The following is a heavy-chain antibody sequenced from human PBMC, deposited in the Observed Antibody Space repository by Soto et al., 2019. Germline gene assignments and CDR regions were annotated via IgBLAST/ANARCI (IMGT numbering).Heavy chain of an antibody. V-gene: IGHV1-3*01. CDR1: GYTFTSYA. J-gene: IGHJ4*02. Sequence: ASVKVSCKASGYTFTSYAMHWVRQAPGQRLEWMGWINAGNGNTKYSQKFQGRVTITRDTSASTAYMERSSLISEDTAVYYCARSIVVVTALDYWGQGTLVTVSS. D-gene: IGHD2-21*02. CDR3: ARSIVVVTALDY. CDR2: INAGNGNT.